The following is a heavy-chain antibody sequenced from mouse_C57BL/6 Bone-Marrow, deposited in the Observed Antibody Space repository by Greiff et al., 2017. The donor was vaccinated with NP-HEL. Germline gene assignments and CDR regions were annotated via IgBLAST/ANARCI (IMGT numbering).Heavy chain of an antibody. Sequence: EVKLMESGGGLVQSGRSLRLSCATSGFTFSDFYMEWVRQAPGKGLEWIAASRNKANDYTTEYSASVKGRFIVSRDTSQSILYLQMNALRAEDTAIYYCARELYYGSSCWYFDVWGTGTTVTVSS. V-gene: IGHV7-1*01. CDR1: GFTFSDFY. D-gene: IGHD1-1*01. J-gene: IGHJ1*03. CDR2: SRNKANDYTT. CDR3: ARELYYGSSCWYFDV.